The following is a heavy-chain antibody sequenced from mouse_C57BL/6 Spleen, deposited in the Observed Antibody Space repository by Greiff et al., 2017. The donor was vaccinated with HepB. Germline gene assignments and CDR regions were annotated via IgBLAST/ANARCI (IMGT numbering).Heavy chain of an antibody. D-gene: IGHD3-2*02. V-gene: IGHV1-47*01. CDR3: ARLGGSGYGAWFAY. CDR2: FHPYNDDT. CDR1: GYTFTTYP. Sequence: VQLVESGAELVKPGASVKMSCKASGYTFTTYPIEWMKQNHGKSLEWIGNFHPYNDDTKYNEKFKGKATLTVEKSSSTVYLELSRVTSDDSAVYYCARLGGSGYGAWFAYWGQGTLVTVSA. J-gene: IGHJ3*01.